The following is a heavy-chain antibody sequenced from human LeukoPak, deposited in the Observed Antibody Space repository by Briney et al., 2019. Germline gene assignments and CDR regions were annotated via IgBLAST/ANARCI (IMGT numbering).Heavy chain of an antibody. CDR2: IYYSGST. Sequence: PSETLSLTCTVSGGSISSGAYYWGWIRQPPGKGREWIGYIYYSGSTYYTPSLKSRVTISVDTSKNQFSLKLSSVTAADTAVYYCARTDSSGYYHTYFQHWGQGTLVTVSS. V-gene: IGHV4-30-4*01. D-gene: IGHD3-22*01. J-gene: IGHJ1*01. CDR1: GGSISSGAYY. CDR3: ARTDSSGYYHTYFQH.